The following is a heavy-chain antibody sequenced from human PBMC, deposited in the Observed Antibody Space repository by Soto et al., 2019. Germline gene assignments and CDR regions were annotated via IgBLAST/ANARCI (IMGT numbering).Heavy chain of an antibody. CDR1: GYTFSGFY. CDR3: RVTGVSEVDY. D-gene: IGHD2-8*01. CDR2: IYPDSGGT. J-gene: IGHJ4*02. V-gene: IGHV1-2*02. Sequence: QVQLVQSGAEVKKPGASVKVSCRTSGYTFSGFYIHWVRQAPGQGLESMGGIYPDSGGTDYAQKFQGRVTMTRDTSISTAYMELSRLRSDDTAVYYCRVTGVSEVDYWGQGTLVTVSS.